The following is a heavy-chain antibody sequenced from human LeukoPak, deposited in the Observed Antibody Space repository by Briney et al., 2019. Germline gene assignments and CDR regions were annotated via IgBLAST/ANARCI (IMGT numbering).Heavy chain of an antibody. Sequence: SVKVSCKASGGTFSSYAISWVRQAPGQGLEWMGRIIPILGIANYAQKFQGRVTMTRDTSTSTVYMELSSLRSEDTAVYYCEITMVRGVMFFDYWGQGTLVTVSS. J-gene: IGHJ4*02. CDR3: EITMVRGVMFFDY. V-gene: IGHV1-69*04. D-gene: IGHD3-10*01. CDR1: GGTFSSYA. CDR2: IIPILGIA.